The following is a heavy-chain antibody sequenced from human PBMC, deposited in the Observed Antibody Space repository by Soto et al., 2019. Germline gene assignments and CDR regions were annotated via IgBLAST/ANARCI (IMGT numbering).Heavy chain of an antibody. Sequence: GASVKVSCKVSGYTLTELSMHWVRQAPGKGLEWMGGFDPEGGETIYAQKFQGRVTMTEDTSTDTAYMELSSLRSEDTAVYYCARPATYRSGWYSKAGYFDLWGRGTLVTVSS. J-gene: IGHJ2*01. CDR3: ARPATYRSGWYSKAGYFDL. D-gene: IGHD6-19*01. V-gene: IGHV1-24*01. CDR2: FDPEGGET. CDR1: GYTLTELS.